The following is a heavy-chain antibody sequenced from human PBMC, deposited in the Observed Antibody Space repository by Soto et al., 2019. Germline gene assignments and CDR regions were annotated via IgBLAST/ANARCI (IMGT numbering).Heavy chain of an antibody. V-gene: IGHV4-31*03. D-gene: IGHD3-10*01. CDR3: ARASYFRPSGSYYFVS. CDR1: DDSLTTNKYA. J-gene: IGHJ4*02. Sequence: QVQLQESGPGLVKPSQTLSLTCTVSDDSLTTNKYAWTWIRQNPEKGLEWIGYVYSNGNTRSSPSLQSRVSMSVDTTKSHFSLRLSSVTAADTAVYFCARASYFRPSGSYYFVSWGQGTLVTVSS. CDR2: VYSNGNT.